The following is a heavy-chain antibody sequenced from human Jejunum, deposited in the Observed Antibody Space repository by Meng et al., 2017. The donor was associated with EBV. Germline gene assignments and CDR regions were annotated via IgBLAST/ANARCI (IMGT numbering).Heavy chain of an antibody. D-gene: IGHD2-21*01. V-gene: IGHV4-4*02. CDR2: IDHSGTT. J-gene: IGHJ5*02. CDR1: GGSISSSNW. CDR3: GSNGVIGPRDGVDP. Sequence: QVQLQESGPGLVKPSGTLSPTCTVSGGSISSSNWWCWVRQPPGKGLEWIGEIDHSGTTNYNPSLKSRVTISVDNSKNQFSLKLTSVTAADTAVYYCGSNGVIGPRDGVDPWGQGTLVTVSS.